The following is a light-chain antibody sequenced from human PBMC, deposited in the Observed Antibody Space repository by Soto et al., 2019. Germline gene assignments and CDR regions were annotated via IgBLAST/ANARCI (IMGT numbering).Light chain of an antibody. V-gene: IGLV2-8*01. CDR3: CSSSGSNKFV. CDR2: EVS. J-gene: IGLJ1*01. Sequence: QSALTQPPSVSGSPGQSITISCTGTSSDVGGYNYVSWYQQHPGKAPKLMIYEVSKQPSGVPDRFSASKSGNTASLTVSGLQDEDEADYYCCSSSGSNKFVFGAGTKVTVL. CDR1: SSDVGGYNY.